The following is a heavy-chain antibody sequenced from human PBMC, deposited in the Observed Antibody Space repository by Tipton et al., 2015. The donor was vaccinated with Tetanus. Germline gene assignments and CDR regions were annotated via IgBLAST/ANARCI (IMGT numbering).Heavy chain of an antibody. J-gene: IGHJ4*02. Sequence: TLSLTCGVFGDYLSDYYWTWVRQPPGKGLEWIGEIQRGGSTNYNPSLKSRVTISVDTSKNQFSLKLSSVTAADTAIYYCAREVPAAGHFDSWGQGTLVTVSS. D-gene: IGHD2-2*01. CDR2: IQRGGST. V-gene: IGHV4-34*01. CDR3: AREVPAAGHFDS. CDR1: GDYLSDYY.